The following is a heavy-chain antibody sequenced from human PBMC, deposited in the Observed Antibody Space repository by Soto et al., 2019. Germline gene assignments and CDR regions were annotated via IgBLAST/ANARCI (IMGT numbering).Heavy chain of an antibody. V-gene: IGHV1-69*01. J-gene: IGHJ4*02. CDR2: IIPVFQTA. CDR3: ERGGCGYAWSNEF. Sequence: QAQLVQSGAEENKPGSSVKVSCNASGGFFGSYPSSWVRQVPGQELEWMGGIIPVFQTAYYTQRVQGRVTITADESTNTAYRELSRQRSEDTVTYYGERGGCGYAWSNEFWGQGTLVTVSS. D-gene: IGHD3-22*01. CDR1: GGFFGSYP.